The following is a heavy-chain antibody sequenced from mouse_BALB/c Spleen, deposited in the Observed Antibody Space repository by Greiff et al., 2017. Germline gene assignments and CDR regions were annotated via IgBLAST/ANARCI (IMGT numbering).Heavy chain of an antibody. CDR1: GFNIKDYY. Sequence: VQLQQSGAELVRSGASVKLSCTASGFNIKDYYMHWVKQRPEQGLEWIGWIDPENGDTEYAPKFQGKATMTADTSSNTAYLQLSSLTSEDTAVYYVNAEPGWFAYWGQGTLVTVSA. CDR3: NAEPGWFAY. CDR2: IDPENGDT. V-gene: IGHV14-4*02. J-gene: IGHJ3*01.